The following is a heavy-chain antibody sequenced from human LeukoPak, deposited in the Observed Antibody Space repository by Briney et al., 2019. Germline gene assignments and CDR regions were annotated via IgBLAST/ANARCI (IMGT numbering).Heavy chain of an antibody. J-gene: IGHJ4*02. D-gene: IGHD1-26*01. CDR1: GGSISRSQFY. CDR3: ARGSKWEHLDY. Sequence: ASETLSLTCTVSGGSISRSQFYWGWVRQPPGKGLEWIGTLYYSGKSFYNPSLKSRVTMSVDMSKNQLSLNLSFLTVADTAVYYCARGSKWEHLDYWGQGTLVTVSS. CDR2: LYYSGKS. V-gene: IGHV4-39*07.